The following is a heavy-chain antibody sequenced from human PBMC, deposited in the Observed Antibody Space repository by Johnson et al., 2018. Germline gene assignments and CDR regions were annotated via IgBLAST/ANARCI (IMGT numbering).Heavy chain of an antibody. Sequence: VQLVESGAEVKKXGSSXKVXCKTSGGSFSNYAINWVRQAPGQGLEWMGGIIPILKTTKYAQNLQDRVQITADESTTTAYMELSSLRSEDTAVYYCARGRYYDFWSGSGAFDIWGQGTMVIVSS. CDR2: IIPILKTT. D-gene: IGHD3-3*01. CDR3: ARGRYYDFWSGSGAFDI. V-gene: IGHV1-69*01. CDR1: GGSFSNYA. J-gene: IGHJ3*02.